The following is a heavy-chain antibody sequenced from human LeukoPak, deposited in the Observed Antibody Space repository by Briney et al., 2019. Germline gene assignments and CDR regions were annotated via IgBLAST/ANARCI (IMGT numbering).Heavy chain of an antibody. V-gene: IGHV4-31*03. D-gene: IGHD1-26*01. Sequence: SQTLSLTCTVSGGSISIGGYYWSWIRQHPGKGLEWIGYIYYSGSTYYNPSLKSRVTISLDTSKNQFSLKLSSVTAADTAVYYCARGASIGSYSTFWFDPWGQGTLVTVYS. CDR3: ARGASIGSYSTFWFDP. CDR1: GGSISIGGYY. J-gene: IGHJ5*02. CDR2: IYYSGST.